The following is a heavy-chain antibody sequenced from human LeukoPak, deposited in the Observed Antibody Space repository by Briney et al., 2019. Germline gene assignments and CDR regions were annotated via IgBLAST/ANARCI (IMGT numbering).Heavy chain of an antibody. CDR3: ARAPLSGYSSGSRGY. J-gene: IGHJ4*02. CDR1: GFSFSTYW. V-gene: IGHV3-7*03. CDR2: IKEDGSQK. D-gene: IGHD6-19*01. Sequence: GGSLRLSCAPSGFSFSTYWMSWVRQAPGKGLEWVANIKEDGSQKYYVDSVKGRFTIFRDNAKNSLSLQMNSLRADDTAVYYCARAPLSGYSSGSRGYWGQGTLVTVSS.